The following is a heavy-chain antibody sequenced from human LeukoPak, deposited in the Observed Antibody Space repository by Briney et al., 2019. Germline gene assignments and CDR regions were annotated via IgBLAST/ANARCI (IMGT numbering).Heavy chain of an antibody. CDR2: ISSSSSYI. J-gene: IGHJ6*03. D-gene: IGHD2-2*01. CDR1: GFTFSSYS. V-gene: IGHV3-21*01. CDR3: ARAALVSYYYMDV. Sequence: PGGSLRLSCAASGFTFSSYSMNWVRQAPGKGLEWVSSISSSSSYIYYADSVKGRFTISRDNAKNSLYLQMNSLRAEDTAVYYCARAALVSYYYMDVWGKGTTVTVSS.